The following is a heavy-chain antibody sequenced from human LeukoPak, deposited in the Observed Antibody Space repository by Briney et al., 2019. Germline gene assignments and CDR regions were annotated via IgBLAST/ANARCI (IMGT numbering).Heavy chain of an antibody. Sequence: PSETLSLTCTVSGGSISGSYRSWIRQPPGKGLEWVGYIYYSGTTNYNPSLKSRVTISVDTSKNQFSLKLSSVTAADTAVYYCARLPTGSSSDHYWGQGTLVSVSS. CDR2: IYYSGTT. CDR3: ARLPTGSSSDHY. D-gene: IGHD6-6*01. CDR1: GGSISGSY. V-gene: IGHV4-59*08. J-gene: IGHJ4*02.